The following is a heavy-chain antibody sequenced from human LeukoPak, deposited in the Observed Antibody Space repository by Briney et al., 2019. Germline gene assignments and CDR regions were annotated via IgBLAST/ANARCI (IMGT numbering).Heavy chain of an antibody. CDR1: DLIVSINY. Sequence: GGSLRLSCAASDLIVSINYMAWVRRAPGRGLEWVSMTHVDGKTYYADSVKGRFTVSRDYSNNTMYLQMNTLSAEDTAIYYCARVRQLYTIGFRNFDYWGQGTRVTVSS. D-gene: IGHD2-8*01. J-gene: IGHJ4*02. CDR2: THVDGKT. CDR3: ARVRQLYTIGFRNFDY. V-gene: IGHV3-66*01.